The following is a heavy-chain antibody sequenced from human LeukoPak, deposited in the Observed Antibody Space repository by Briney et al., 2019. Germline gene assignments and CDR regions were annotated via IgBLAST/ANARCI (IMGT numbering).Heavy chain of an antibody. CDR2: IWYDGSNK. CDR3: AIHPIKQQLVLVDY. J-gene: IGHJ4*02. CDR1: GFTFSSYG. Sequence: GGSLRLSCAASGFTFSSYGMHRVRKAPAKGLELVPVIWYDGSNKYYADSVKCRFTISRDNSKYTLYLQMNSLRAEDTAVYYCAIHPIKQQLVLVDYWGQGTLVTVSS. D-gene: IGHD6-13*01. V-gene: IGHV3-33*01.